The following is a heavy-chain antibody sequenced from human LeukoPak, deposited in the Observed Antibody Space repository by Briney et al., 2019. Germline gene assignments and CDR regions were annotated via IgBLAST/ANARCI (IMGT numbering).Heavy chain of an antibody. V-gene: IGHV3-30*02. CDR2: IRYDGSNK. D-gene: IGHD6-6*01. J-gene: IGHJ4*02. Sequence: GGSLRLSCAASGFTFSSYGMHWVRQAPGKGLEWVAFIRYDGSNKYYADSVKGRFTISRDNSKNTLYLQMNSLRAEDTAVYYCAKDLLAARPSVQYFVYWGQGTLVTVSS. CDR3: AKDLLAARPSVQYFVY. CDR1: GFTFSSYG.